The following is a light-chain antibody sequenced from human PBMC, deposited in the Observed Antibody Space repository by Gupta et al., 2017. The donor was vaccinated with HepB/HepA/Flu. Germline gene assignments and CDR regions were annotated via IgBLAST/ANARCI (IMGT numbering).Light chain of an antibody. CDR3: CSYAGSSTFML. J-gene: IGLJ2*01. V-gene: IGLV2-23*02. Sequence: QSALTQPASVSGSPGQTITISCTGTSSDIGSYNLVSWYKQHPDKAPKLIIYEVNKRPSGVSNRFSGSKSGNTASLTISGLRGEDESDYYCCSYAGSSTFMLFGGGTKVTVL. CDR1: SSDIGSYNL. CDR2: EVN.